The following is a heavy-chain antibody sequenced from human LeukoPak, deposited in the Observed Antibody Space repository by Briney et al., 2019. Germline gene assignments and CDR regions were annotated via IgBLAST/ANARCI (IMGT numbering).Heavy chain of an antibody. CDR3: ARDPNADAFDI. V-gene: IGHV4-30-4*01. CDR1: GGSISSGDYY. Sequence: SETLSLTCTVSGGSISSGDYYWSWIRQPPGKGLEWIGYIYYSGSTYYNPSLKSRVTISVDTSKNQFPLKLSSVTAADTAVYYCARDPNADAFDIWGQGTMVTVSS. CDR2: IYYSGST. J-gene: IGHJ3*02.